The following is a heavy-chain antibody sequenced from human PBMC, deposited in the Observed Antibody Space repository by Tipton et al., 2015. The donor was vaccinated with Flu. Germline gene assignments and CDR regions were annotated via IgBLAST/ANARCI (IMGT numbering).Heavy chain of an antibody. CDR1: GGSISSYY. J-gene: IGHJ1*01. CDR3: ARGWATEYFQH. CDR2: IYYSGST. V-gene: IGHV4-59*01. Sequence: TLSLTCTVSGGSISSYYWSWIRLPPGKGLEWIGYIYYSGSTNYNPSLKSRVTISVDTSKNQFSLKLSSVTAADTAVYYCARGWATEYFQHWGQGTLVTVSS. D-gene: IGHD5-12*01.